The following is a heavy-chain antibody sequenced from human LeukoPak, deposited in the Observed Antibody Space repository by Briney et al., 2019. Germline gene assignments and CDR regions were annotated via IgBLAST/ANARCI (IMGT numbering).Heavy chain of an antibody. CDR1: GGSISSYY. D-gene: IGHD3-3*01. CDR2: IYYTGST. J-gene: IGHJ4*02. CDR3: ARVDAPYDFLGGYYRY. V-gene: IGHV4-59*01. Sequence: SETLSLTCTVSGGSISSYYWSWIRQSPGKGLEWIGYIYYTGSTNYNPSLKSRVTISVDTSKNQLSLKLSSVTAADTAVYYCARVDAPYDFLGGYYRYWGQGTLVTVSS.